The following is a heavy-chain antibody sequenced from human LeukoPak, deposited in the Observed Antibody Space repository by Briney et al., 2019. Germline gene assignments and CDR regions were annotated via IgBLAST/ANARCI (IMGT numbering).Heavy chain of an antibody. Sequence: ASVKVSCKASGYTFTGYYMHWVRQAPGQGLEWMGWINPNSGGTNYAQKFQGRVTMTRDTSISTAYMELSSLRSEDTAVYYCARFMITFGGLPDYWGQGTLVTVSS. CDR1: GYTFTGYY. D-gene: IGHD3-16*01. J-gene: IGHJ4*02. V-gene: IGHV1-2*02. CDR2: INPNSGGT. CDR3: ARFMITFGGLPDY.